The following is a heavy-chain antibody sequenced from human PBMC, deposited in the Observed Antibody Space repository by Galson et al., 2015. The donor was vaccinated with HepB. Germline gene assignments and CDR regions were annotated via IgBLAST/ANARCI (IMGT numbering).Heavy chain of an antibody. D-gene: IGHD3-10*01. CDR2: IKSKVDGGTT. CDR3: TTDDYYGSGSSFDY. CDR1: GFTFINYG. J-gene: IGHJ4*02. Sequence: SLGLSCAASGFTFINYGMHWVRQAPGKGLEWVGRIKSKVDGGTTDYAAPVKGRFSILRDDSKNTLYLQMNSLKTEDTAVYYCTTDDYYGSGSSFDYWGQGTLVTVPS. V-gene: IGHV3-15*01.